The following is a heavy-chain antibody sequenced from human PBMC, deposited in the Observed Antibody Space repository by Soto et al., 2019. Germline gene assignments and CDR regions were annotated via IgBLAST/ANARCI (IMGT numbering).Heavy chain of an antibody. D-gene: IGHD2-15*01. V-gene: IGHV4-39*01. Sequence: SETLSLTCTVSGGSISSNTYYWGWIRQPPGKGLEWIGNIYYSGTTYNNPSLKSRVTISVDTSKNQFSLRLSSVTAADTAVYYCARLIWGSPRFDYWGQGTLVTVSS. CDR1: GGSISSNTYY. CDR3: ARLIWGSPRFDY. J-gene: IGHJ4*02. CDR2: IYYSGTT.